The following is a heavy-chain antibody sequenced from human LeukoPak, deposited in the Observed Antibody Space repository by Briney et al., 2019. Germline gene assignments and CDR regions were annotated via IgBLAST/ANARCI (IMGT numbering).Heavy chain of an antibody. Sequence: SQTLSLTCAVSGGSISSGGYSWGWVRQPPGRGLEWIGEINHSGSTNYNPSLKSRVTISVDTSKNQFSLKLSSVTAADTAVYYCARDTSMVRGVIIKPPGGMDVWGKGTTVTVSS. J-gene: IGHJ6*04. CDR3: ARDTSMVRGVIIKPPGGMDV. V-gene: IGHV4-30-2*01. CDR1: GGSISSGGYS. D-gene: IGHD3-10*01. CDR2: INHSGST.